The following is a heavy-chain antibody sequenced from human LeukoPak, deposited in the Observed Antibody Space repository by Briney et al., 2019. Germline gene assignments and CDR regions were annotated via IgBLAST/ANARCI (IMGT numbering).Heavy chain of an antibody. Sequence: PGGSLRLSCAGSGFTFSNYWMSWVRQAPGKGLEWVASIKQDETEKYYVDSVRGRLTISRDNAKNSLYLQMNSLRAEDTAVYYCTRDDVVVPAAMDYWGQGTLVTVSS. V-gene: IGHV3-7*01. CDR2: IKQDETEK. D-gene: IGHD2-2*01. CDR1: GFTFSNYW. CDR3: TRDDVVVPAAMDY. J-gene: IGHJ4*02.